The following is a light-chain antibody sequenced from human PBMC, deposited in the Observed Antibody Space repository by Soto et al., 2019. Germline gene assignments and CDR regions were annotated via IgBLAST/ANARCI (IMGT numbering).Light chain of an antibody. CDR3: QQDSSYWT. CDR1: QSISGC. Sequence: DIQMTQSPSSMSASVGARVTTTCRASQSISGCLAWYQEKPGKAPKVLIYDASNLESGVPSRFSGSGSGTEFTLTISRLQPDDFATYYCQQDSSYWTFGQGTKVEI. V-gene: IGKV1-5*01. J-gene: IGKJ1*01. CDR2: DAS.